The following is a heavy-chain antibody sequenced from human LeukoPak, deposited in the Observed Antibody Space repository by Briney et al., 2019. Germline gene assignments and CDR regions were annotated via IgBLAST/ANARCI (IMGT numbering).Heavy chain of an antibody. CDR2: IYYSGST. D-gene: IGHD6-13*01. CDR3: ARDSSSWYSYGMDV. V-gene: IGHV4-30-4*01. Sequence: SQTLSLTCTVSGGSISSGAYYWRWIRQPPGKGLEWIGYIYYSGSTYYNPSLKSRVTISVDTSKNQFSLKLSSVTAADTAVYYCARDSSSWYSYGMDVWGKGTTVTVSS. J-gene: IGHJ6*04. CDR1: GGSISSGAYY.